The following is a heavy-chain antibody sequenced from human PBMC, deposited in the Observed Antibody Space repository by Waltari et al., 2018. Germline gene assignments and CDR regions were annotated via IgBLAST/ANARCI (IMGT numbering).Heavy chain of an antibody. D-gene: IGHD3-22*01. CDR3: ATVRNYYDSSGYYY. J-gene: IGHJ4*02. CDR2: IIPIFGTA. CDR1: GGAFSSYA. Sequence: QVQLVQFGAEVKKPGYSVKVSCKASGGAFSSYAISWRGQAPGQGLEWMGGIIPIFGTANYAQKFQGRVTITTDESTSTAYMELSSLRSEDTAVYYCATVRNYYDSSGYYYWGQGTLVTVSS. V-gene: IGHV1-69*05.